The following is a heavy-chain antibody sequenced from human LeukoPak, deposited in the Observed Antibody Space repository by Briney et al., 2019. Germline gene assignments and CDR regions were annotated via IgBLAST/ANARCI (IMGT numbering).Heavy chain of an antibody. Sequence: SETLSLTFTVSGGSISSRSYYWGWIRQPPGKGLGWIGSIYYSVSTYYNPSLKSRVTISVDTSKNQFSLRLSSVTAADTAVYYCASLHYYDSTTGGDYFDFWGQGTLVTVSS. CDR3: ASLHYYDSTTGGDYFDF. J-gene: IGHJ4*02. D-gene: IGHD3-22*01. CDR1: GGSISSRSYY. V-gene: IGHV4-39*01. CDR2: IYYSVST.